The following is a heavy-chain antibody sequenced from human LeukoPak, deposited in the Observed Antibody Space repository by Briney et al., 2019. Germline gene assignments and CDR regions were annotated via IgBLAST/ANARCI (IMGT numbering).Heavy chain of an antibody. CDR2: INYSGST. D-gene: IGHD3-22*01. V-gene: IGHV4-59*01. Sequence: SETLSLTCTVSNGSISPYYWTWIRQPPGKGLEYIGYINYSGSTKYNPSLKSRLTISVGTSKNQFCLELSSVTAADTAVYYCARARVSDTSGPYFGYFYDMDVWGKGTTVIVSS. CDR1: NGSISPYY. CDR3: ARARVSDTSGPYFGYFYDMDV. J-gene: IGHJ6*03.